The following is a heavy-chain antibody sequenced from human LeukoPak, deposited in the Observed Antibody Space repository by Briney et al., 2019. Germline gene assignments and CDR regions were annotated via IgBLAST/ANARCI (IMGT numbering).Heavy chain of an antibody. CDR1: GYTFTSYD. J-gene: IGHJ6*03. CDR2: MNPNSGNT. V-gene: IGHV1-8*01. D-gene: IGHD6-13*01. Sequence: ASVKVSCKASGYTFTSYDINWARQATGQGLEWMGWMNPNSGNTGYAQKFRGRVTMTRNTSISTAHMELSSLRSEDTAVYYCARGLMAAADSYYYYMDVWGKGTTVTVSS. CDR3: ARGLMAAADSYYYYMDV.